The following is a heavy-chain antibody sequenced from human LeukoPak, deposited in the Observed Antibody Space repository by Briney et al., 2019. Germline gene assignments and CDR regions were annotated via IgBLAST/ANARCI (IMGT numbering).Heavy chain of an antibody. CDR2: ISGSGDST. CDR1: GFSFSIYW. Sequence: PGGSLRLSCAASGFSFSIYWMTWVRQAPGKGLEWVSGISGSGDSTYYADSVKGRFTISRDNSKNTLHLQMNSLRAEDTAVYYCAKDQTPYYWGQGTLVTVSS. J-gene: IGHJ4*02. V-gene: IGHV3-23*01. CDR3: AKDQTPYY.